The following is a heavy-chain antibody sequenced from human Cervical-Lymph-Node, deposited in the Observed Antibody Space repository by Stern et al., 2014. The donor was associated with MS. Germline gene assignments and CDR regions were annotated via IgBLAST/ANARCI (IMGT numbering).Heavy chain of an antibody. D-gene: IGHD3-16*01. J-gene: IGHJ4*02. V-gene: IGHV1-18*01. CDR1: GYTFSSFA. Sequence: QVQLVQSGAEVKKPGASVNVSCKASGYTFSSFAITWVRQAPGQGLEWMGTITVYNGNQNYAQRVQDRVTMTTDTSTNTAYMEVRNLRSDDTAVYYCARGWGDPRHWGQGTLVTVSS. CDR2: ITVYNGNQ. CDR3: ARGWGDPRH.